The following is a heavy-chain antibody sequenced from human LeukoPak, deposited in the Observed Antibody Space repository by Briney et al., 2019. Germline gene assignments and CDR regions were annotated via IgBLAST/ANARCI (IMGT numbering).Heavy chain of an antibody. CDR2: IIPIFGTA. CDR1: GGTFSSYA. V-gene: IGHV1-69*13. CDR3: TRDNRGITMVRGVSDYYYYYYMDV. D-gene: IGHD3-10*01. J-gene: IGHJ6*03. Sequence: SVKVSCKASGGTFSSYAISWVRQAPGQGLEWMGGIIPIFGTANYAQKFQGRVTITADESTSTAYMELSSLRSEDTAVYYCTRDNRGITMVRGVSDYYYYYYMDVWGKGTTVTISS.